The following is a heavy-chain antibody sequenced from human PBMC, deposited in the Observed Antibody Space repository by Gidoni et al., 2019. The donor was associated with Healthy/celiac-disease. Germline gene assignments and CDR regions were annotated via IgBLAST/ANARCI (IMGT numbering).Heavy chain of an antibody. D-gene: IGHD3-22*01. V-gene: IGHV3-53*01. CDR3: ATNMDSSGYYPYYYYGMDV. Sequence: EVQLVESGGGLIQPGGSLRLSCAASGFTVSSNYMSWVRQAPGKGLEWVSFIYSGGSTYYADSVKGRFTISRDNSKNTLYLQMNSLRAEDTAVYYCATNMDSSGYYPYYYYGMDVWGQGTTVTVSS. CDR2: IYSGGST. J-gene: IGHJ6*02. CDR1: GFTVSSNY.